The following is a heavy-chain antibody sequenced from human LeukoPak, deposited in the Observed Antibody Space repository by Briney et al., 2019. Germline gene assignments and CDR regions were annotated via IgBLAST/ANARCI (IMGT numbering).Heavy chain of an antibody. Sequence: SETLSLTCTVSGGSISSSSYYWGWIRQPPGKGLEWIGSIYYSGSTYYNPSLKSRVTISVDTSKNQFSLKLSSVTAADTAVYYCARLTKNDSGTYHFGKKKRGYMDVWGKGTTVTISS. D-gene: IGHD3-10*01. V-gene: IGHV4-39*01. CDR3: ARLTKNDSGTYHFGKKKRGYMDV. CDR2: IYYSGST. CDR1: GGSISSSSYY. J-gene: IGHJ6*03.